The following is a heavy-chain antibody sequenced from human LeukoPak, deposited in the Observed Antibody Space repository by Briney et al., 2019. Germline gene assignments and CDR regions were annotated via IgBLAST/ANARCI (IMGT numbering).Heavy chain of an antibody. CDR2: IYTSGST. CDR1: GGSISSYY. Sequence: SETLSLTCTVSGGSISSYYWSWIRQPAGKGLEWIGRIYTSGSTNYNPSLKSRVTMSVDTSKNQFSLRLSSVTAADTAVYYCARSTFDYGDFDYWGQGTLVTVSS. CDR3: ARSTFDYGDFDY. D-gene: IGHD4-17*01. V-gene: IGHV4-4*07. J-gene: IGHJ4*02.